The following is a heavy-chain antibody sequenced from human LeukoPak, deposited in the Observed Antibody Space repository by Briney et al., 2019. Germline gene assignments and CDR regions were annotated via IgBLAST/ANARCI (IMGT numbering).Heavy chain of an antibody. J-gene: IGHJ4*02. V-gene: IGHV3-23*01. CDR1: GFTFSTYA. Sequence: GGSLRLSCAASGFTFSTYAMSWVRQAPGKGLEWVSGISGSGGSTYYADSVKGRFTIFRDNSKNTLYLQMNSLRAEDTAVYYCAKDPFVRDLDYWGQGTLVTVSS. CDR3: AKDPFVRDLDY. CDR2: ISGSGGST.